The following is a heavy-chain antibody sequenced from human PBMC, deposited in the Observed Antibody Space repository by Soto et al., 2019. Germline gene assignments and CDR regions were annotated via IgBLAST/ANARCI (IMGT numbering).Heavy chain of an antibody. V-gene: IGHV3-7*01. CDR3: ARLYSDDAYDFWSGYYAFDY. CDR1: GFTCSSDW. D-gene: IGHD3-3*01. CDR2: IKQDGSEK. J-gene: IGHJ4*02. Sequence: EVQLVESGGGLVQPGGSPRLSCAASGFTCSSDWMSWVRQAPGKGLEWVANIKQDGSEKYYVDSVKGRFTISRDNAKTSLYLQMNSLRAEDTAVYYCARLYSDDAYDFWSGYYAFDYWGQGTLVTVSS.